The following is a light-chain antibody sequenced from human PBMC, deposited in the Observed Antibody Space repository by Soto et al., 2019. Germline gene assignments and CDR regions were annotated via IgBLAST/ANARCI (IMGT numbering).Light chain of an antibody. J-gene: IGKJ1*01. V-gene: IGKV1-5*01. CDR2: DAS. Sequence: DIQMTQSPSSLSASVGDRFTITCRASQSISSYLNWYQQKPGTAPKLLIYDASSLESGVPSRFSGSGSGTEFTLTISSLQPDDFATYYCQQYNSYWTFGQGTKVDIK. CDR1: QSISSY. CDR3: QQYNSYWT.